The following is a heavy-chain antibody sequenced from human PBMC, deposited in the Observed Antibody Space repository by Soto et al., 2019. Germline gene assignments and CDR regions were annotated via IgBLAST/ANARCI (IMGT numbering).Heavy chain of an antibody. Sequence: SETLSLTCAVSGGSISSSNWWSWVRQPPGKGLEWIGEIYHSGSTNYNPYLKSRITISVDKSKNQFYLKLSSMTAADTAVYYCARDRKWIQLDYYYGMDVWGQGTTVT. CDR2: IYHSGST. D-gene: IGHD1-1*01. J-gene: IGHJ6*02. CDR1: GGSISSSNW. V-gene: IGHV4-4*02. CDR3: ARDRKWIQLDYYYGMDV.